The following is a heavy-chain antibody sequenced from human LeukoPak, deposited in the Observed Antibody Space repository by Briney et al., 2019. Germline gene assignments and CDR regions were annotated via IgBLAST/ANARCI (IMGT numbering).Heavy chain of an antibody. CDR1: GGSISSSGYY. J-gene: IGHJ3*02. D-gene: IGHD3-22*01. Sequence: PSETLSLTCTVSGGSISSSGYYWGWLRQPPGKGLEWIGSIYYSGSTNYNPSLKSRVTISVDTSKNQFSLKLSSVTAADTAVYYCARRVSRDYDRWGGEVNSFDIWGQGTMVTVSS. CDR2: IYYSGST. V-gene: IGHV4-39*07. CDR3: ARRVSRDYDRWGGEVNSFDI.